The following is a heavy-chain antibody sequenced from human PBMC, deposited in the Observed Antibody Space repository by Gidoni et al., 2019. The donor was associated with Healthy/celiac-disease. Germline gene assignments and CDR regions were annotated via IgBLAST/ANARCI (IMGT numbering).Heavy chain of an antibody. J-gene: IGHJ3*01. CDR2: IINDGSTT. CDR3: ARSHSSGHLFDGFDL. D-gene: IGHD6-19*01. CDR1: ESTFGSYW. Sequence: EVQLVESGGGLVQPGGSLRLACPASESTFGSYWMHWVRQAPGRELVWVSRIINDGSTTGYADSVKGRFTVSRDNAKSTLYLQMNSLGAEDTAVYYCARSHSSGHLFDGFDLWGQGTMVTVSS. V-gene: IGHV3-74*01.